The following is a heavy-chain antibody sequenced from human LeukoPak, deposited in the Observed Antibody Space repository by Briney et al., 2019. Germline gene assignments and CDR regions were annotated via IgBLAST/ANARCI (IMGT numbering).Heavy chain of an antibody. CDR3: ARGVRGYDFWSGYFPWFDP. Sequence: PGGSLRLSCAASGFTFSSYWMHWVRQPPGKGLEWIGSIYYSGSTYYNPSLKSRVTISVDTSKNQFSLKLSSVTAADTAVYYCARGVRGYDFWSGYFPWFDPWGQGTLVTVSS. V-gene: IGHV4-39*07. J-gene: IGHJ5*02. D-gene: IGHD3-3*01. CDR2: IYYSGST. CDR1: GFTFSSYW.